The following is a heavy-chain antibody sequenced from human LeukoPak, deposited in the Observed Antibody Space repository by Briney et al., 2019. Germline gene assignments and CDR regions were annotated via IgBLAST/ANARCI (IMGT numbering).Heavy chain of an antibody. CDR1: GFTFSDYY. D-gene: IGHD4-11*01. CDR3: ARDLQGYGMDV. CDR2: ISGSGGST. J-gene: IGHJ6*02. V-gene: IGHV3-23*01. Sequence: GGSLRLSCAASGFTFSDYYMTWIRQAPGKGLEWVSAISGSGGSTYYADSVKGRFTISRDNSKNTLYLQMNSLRAEDTAVYYCARDLQGYGMDVWGQGTTVTVSS.